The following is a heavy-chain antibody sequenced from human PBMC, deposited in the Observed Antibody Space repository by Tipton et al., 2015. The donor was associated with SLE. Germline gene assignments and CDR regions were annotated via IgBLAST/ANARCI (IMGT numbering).Heavy chain of an antibody. D-gene: IGHD4-11*01. CDR2: ISRHSSSI. CDR1: GFSFDHFA. J-gene: IGHJ4*02. V-gene: IGHV3-9*01. CDR3: AREDHSTYIY. Sequence: SLRLSCAATGFSFDHFAMHWVRQVPGKGLEWVAGISRHSSSIGCADSVKGRFTISRDNAKNSLFLQMNSLRAEDTAVYYCAREDHSTYIYWGQGTLLTVSS.